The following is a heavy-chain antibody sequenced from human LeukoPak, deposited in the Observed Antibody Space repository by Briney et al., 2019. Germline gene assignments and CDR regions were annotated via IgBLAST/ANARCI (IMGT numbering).Heavy chain of an antibody. V-gene: IGHV1-2*04. CDR2: INPNSGGT. J-gene: IGHJ5*02. D-gene: IGHD6-13*01. Sequence: ASVKVSCKASGYTFTGYYMHWVRQAPGQGLEWMGWINPNSGGTNYAQKFQGWITMTRDTSISTAYMELSRLRSDDTAVYYCARGQQLVRGWFDPWGQGTLVTVSS. CDR1: GYTFTGYY. CDR3: ARGQQLVRGWFDP.